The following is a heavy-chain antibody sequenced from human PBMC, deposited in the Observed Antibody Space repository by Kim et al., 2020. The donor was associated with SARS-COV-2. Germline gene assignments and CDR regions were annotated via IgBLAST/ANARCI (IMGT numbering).Heavy chain of an antibody. J-gene: IGHJ4*02. V-gene: IGHV4-59*01. CDR1: GGSISSYY. D-gene: IGHD3-22*01. Sequence: SETLSLTCTVSGGSISSYYWSWIRQPPGKGLEWIGYIYYSGSTNYNPSPKSRFTISVDTSKNQFSLKLSSVTAADTAVYYCARSPTYYYDSSGYYAQFRYYFDYWGQGTLVTVSS. CDR2: IYYSGST. CDR3: ARSPTYYYDSSGYYAQFRYYFDY.